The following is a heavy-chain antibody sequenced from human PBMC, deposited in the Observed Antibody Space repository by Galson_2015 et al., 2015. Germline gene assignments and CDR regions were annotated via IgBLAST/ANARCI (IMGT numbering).Heavy chain of an antibody. CDR2: ISSSGSTI. CDR3: ARDSGTGGSAYYYYGMDV. D-gene: IGHD1-14*01. CDR1: GFTFSSYT. Sequence: SLRLSCAASGFTFSSYTMNWVRQAPGKGLEWVSYISSSGSTIYDADSVKGRFTISRDNAQNSLFLQMTSLRDEDTAVYYCARDSGTGGSAYYYYGMDVWGQGTTVTVSS. J-gene: IGHJ6*02. V-gene: IGHV3-48*02.